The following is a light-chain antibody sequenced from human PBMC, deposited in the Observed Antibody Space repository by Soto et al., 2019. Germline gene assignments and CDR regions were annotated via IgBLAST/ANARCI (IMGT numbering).Light chain of an antibody. J-gene: IGKJ3*01. CDR3: QQYNNWPPFT. V-gene: IGKV3-15*01. CDR1: QRVSSN. Sequence: EIVMTQSPATLSVSPGERATLSCRASQRVSSNLAWYQQKPGQAPRLLIYGASTRATGIPARFSGSGSGTECNLTISIWQFEDFAVYYCQQYNNWPPFTFGTETQVDIK. CDR2: GAS.